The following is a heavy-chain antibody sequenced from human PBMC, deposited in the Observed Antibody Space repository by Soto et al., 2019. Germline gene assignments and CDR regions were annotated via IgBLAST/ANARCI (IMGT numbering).Heavy chain of an antibody. V-gene: IGHV3-30*09. J-gene: IGHJ4*02. D-gene: IGHD3-16*01. Sequence: GGSLRLSCAASGFTFRSYSMHWVRQAPGKGLEWVTVISSDGSLTYYADSVQGRFAVSRDNSQNTLFPQMNSLTAEDTALYFCARSGGNRAPATRYFEYWGQGSLVTVSS. CDR2: ISSDGSLT. CDR1: GFTFRSYS. CDR3: ARSGGNRAPATRYFEY.